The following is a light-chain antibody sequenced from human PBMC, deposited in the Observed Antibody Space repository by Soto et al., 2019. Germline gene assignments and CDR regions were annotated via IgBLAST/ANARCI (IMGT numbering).Light chain of an antibody. J-gene: IGKJ5*01. CDR1: QSVSSD. Sequence: VVMTQSPATLSVSTGERATLSCRASQSVSSDLAWYQHKVGQAPRLLIYGASTRATGIPARFSGSGSGTEFTLTISSLQSEDFAVYFCQQHNSWPRTFGQGTRL. CDR2: GAS. V-gene: IGKV3-15*01. CDR3: QQHNSWPRT.